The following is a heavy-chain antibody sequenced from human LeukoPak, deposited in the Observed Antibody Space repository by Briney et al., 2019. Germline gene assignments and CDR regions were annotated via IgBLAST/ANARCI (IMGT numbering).Heavy chain of an antibody. D-gene: IGHD3-16*01. CDR2: MSGSGDGT. CDR1: GFAFSNFA. V-gene: IGHV3-23*01. Sequence: GRSLRLSCAASGFAFSNFAMSWVRQAPGKGLEWVSAMSGSGDGTYYADSVKGRFTISRDNSKNPLYLQMNSLRAEDTAVYYCAKMMGQRLYDYCMDVWGKGTTVTVSS. J-gene: IGHJ6*03. CDR3: AKMMGQRLYDYCMDV.